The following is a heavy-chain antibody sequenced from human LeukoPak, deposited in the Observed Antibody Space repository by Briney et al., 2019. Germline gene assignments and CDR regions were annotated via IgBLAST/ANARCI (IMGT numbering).Heavy chain of an antibody. V-gene: IGHV1-3*03. CDR3: ATAIVGATKGGAFDI. J-gene: IGHJ3*02. D-gene: IGHD1-26*01. Sequence: ASVKVSCKASGYTFTSYAMHWVRQAPGQRLEWMGWINAGNGNTKYSQEFQGRVTITRDTSASTAYMELSSLRSEDTAVYYCATAIVGATKGGAFDIWGQGTMVTVSS. CDR1: GYTFTSYA. CDR2: INAGNGNT.